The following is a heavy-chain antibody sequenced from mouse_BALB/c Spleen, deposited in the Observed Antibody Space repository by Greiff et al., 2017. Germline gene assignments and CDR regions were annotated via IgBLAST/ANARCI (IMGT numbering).Heavy chain of an antibody. CDR2: IDPENGDT. CDR3: NARGNYDVYYLAWFAY. CDR1: GFNIKDYY. V-gene: IGHV14-4*02. D-gene: IGHD2-3*01. Sequence: EVKLVESGAELVRSGASVKLSCTASGFNIKDYYMHWVKQRPEQGLEWIGWIDPENGDTEYAPKFQGKATMTADTSSNTAYLQLSSLTSEDTAVYYCNARGNYDVYYLAWFAYWGQGTLVTGSA. J-gene: IGHJ3*01.